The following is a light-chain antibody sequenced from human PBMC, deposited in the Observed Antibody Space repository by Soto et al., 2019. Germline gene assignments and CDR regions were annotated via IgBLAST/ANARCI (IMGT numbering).Light chain of an antibody. CDR1: QGISDW. J-gene: IGKJ1*01. CDR2: EVS. CDR3: QQYNGFWT. V-gene: IGKV1-5*03. Sequence: DIQMTQSPSTLSASVGDRATITCRASQGISDWLAWYQQKPGKAPKLQIYEVSNLKSGVQSRFSCSRSGTEYTLTISSLQPDDFASYYCQQYNGFWTVGQGTKVEIK.